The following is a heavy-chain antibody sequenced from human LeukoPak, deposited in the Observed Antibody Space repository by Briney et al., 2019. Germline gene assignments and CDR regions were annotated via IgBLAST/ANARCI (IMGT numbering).Heavy chain of an antibody. Sequence: SETLSFTCSVSGGSLSSYYWSWIRQPPGKGLEWIGYIYYSGNTNYNPSLKSRVTISIDTSKNQFSLKLTSVTAADTAVYYCARAGSSGYLIDYWGQGTLVTVSS. V-gene: IGHV4-59*01. CDR3: ARAGSSGYLIDY. J-gene: IGHJ4*02. CDR2: IYYSGNT. CDR1: GGSLSSYY. D-gene: IGHD3-22*01.